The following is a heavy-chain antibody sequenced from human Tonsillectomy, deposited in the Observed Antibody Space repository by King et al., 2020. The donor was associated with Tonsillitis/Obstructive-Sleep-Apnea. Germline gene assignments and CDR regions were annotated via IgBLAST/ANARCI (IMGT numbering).Heavy chain of an antibody. CDR3: ATGPRRTMVQIYYYYMDV. CDR2: FDPEDGET. D-gene: IGHD3-10*01. J-gene: IGHJ6*03. V-gene: IGHV1-24*01. CDR1: GYTLTELY. Sequence: QLVQSGAEVRKPGASVKVSCKVSGYTLTELYIHWVRQAPGKGLEWMGGFDPEDGETVYAQKFQGRVTMTEDTSTDTAYMELSSLRSEDTAVYYCATGPRRTMVQIYYYYMDVWGKGTTVTVSS.